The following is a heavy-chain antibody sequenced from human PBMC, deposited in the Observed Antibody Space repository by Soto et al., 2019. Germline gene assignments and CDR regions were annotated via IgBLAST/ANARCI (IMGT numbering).Heavy chain of an antibody. CDR2: ISAYDDNT. CDR3: ARGGYYDSSGSRNYHYYGMNV. D-gene: IGHD3-22*01. J-gene: IGHJ6*02. V-gene: IGHV1-18*01. CDR1: GYRFTRYG. Sequence: ASVKVSCKASGYRFTRYGIRWVRQAPGQGLEWLGWISAYDDNTKYAQTLQGRVSMSTDTSTNTAYMELRSLRSDDTAMYYCARGGYYDSSGSRNYHYYGMNVWGQGTTVTVSS.